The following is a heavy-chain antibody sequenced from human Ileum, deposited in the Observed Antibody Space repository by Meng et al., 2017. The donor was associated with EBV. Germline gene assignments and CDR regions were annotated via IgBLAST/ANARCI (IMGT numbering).Heavy chain of an antibody. Sequence: QVPLQESGPGLVKPSQTLSLTCTVSGGSISSGDYYWSWIRQPPGKGLEWIGEIFHAGNTNYNPSLKSQVTMSVDTSKNQFSLNLSSVTAADSAVYYCARGSHYTWDVWGQGTLVTVSS. D-gene: IGHD3-16*01. J-gene: IGHJ4*02. CDR2: IFHAGNT. CDR3: ARGSHYTWDV. CDR1: GGSISSGDYY. V-gene: IGHV4-30-4*01.